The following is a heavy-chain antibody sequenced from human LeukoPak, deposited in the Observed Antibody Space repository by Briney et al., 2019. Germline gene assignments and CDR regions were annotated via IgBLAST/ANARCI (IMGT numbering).Heavy chain of an antibody. J-gene: IGHJ4*02. Sequence: SETLSLTCTVSGGSISSSSYYWGWLRQPPGKGLEWTGSIYYSGSTYYNPSLKSRVTISVDTSKNQFSLKLSSVTAADTAVYYCASLGYDSDFDYWGQGTLVTVSS. CDR3: ASLGYDSDFDY. CDR1: GGSISSSSYY. D-gene: IGHD5-12*01. V-gene: IGHV4-39*07. CDR2: IYYSGST.